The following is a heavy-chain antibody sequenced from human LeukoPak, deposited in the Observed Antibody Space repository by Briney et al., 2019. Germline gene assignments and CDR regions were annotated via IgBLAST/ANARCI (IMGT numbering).Heavy chain of an antibody. CDR1: GGSISSGDFY. CDR3: AATASNWFDP. D-gene: IGHD5-18*01. V-gene: IGHV4-30-4*08. CDR2: IYYSGNT. Sequence: SETLSHTCTVSGGSISSGDFYWTWICQPPGKGLEWIGYIYYSGNTYYNPSLKSRVTISVDTSKNQFSLKLSSVTAADTAVSYCAATASNWFDPWGQGTLVTVSS. J-gene: IGHJ5*02.